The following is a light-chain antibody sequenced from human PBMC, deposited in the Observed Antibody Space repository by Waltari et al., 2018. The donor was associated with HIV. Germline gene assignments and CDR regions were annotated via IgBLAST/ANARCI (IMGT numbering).Light chain of an antibody. J-gene: IGLJ1*01. CDR1: KLGDKY. Sequence: SYELTQPPSVSVSPGQTASITCSGDKLGDKYACWYQQKPGQSPVLVIYQDTKRPSGIPERCSGSNSGNTATLTISGTQAMDEADYYCQAWDSITAGVFGTGTKVTVL. CDR2: QDT. V-gene: IGLV3-1*01. CDR3: QAWDSITAGV.